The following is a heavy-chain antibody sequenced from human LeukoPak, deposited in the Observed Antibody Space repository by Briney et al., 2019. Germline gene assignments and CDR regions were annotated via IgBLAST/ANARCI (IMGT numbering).Heavy chain of an antibody. CDR2: IYYSGST. J-gene: IGHJ4*02. Sequence: SETLSLTCTVSGGSINSYYWSWIRQPPGKGLEWIGYIYYSGSTNYNPSLKSRVTISVDTSKNQFSLKLSSVTAADTAVYYCASPRDTHSGSFLFDYWGQGTLVTVSS. D-gene: IGHD1-26*01. V-gene: IGHV4-59*01. CDR1: GGSINSYY. CDR3: ASPRDTHSGSFLFDY.